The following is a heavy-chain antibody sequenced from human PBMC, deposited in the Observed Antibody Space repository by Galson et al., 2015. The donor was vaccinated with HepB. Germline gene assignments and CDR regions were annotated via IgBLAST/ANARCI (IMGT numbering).Heavy chain of an antibody. CDR2: IIYDGSNK. D-gene: IGHD4-11*01. V-gene: IGHV3-30-3*01. CDR1: GFTFSTYA. Sequence: SLRLSCAASGFTFSTYAMHWVRQAPGKGLEWVAVIIYDGSNKYYADSVKGRITISRDNSKNTLYLQMNSLRAEDTAVCYCARDHTVNVHYYYMDVWGTGTTVTVSS. J-gene: IGHJ6*03. CDR3: ARDHTVNVHYYYMDV.